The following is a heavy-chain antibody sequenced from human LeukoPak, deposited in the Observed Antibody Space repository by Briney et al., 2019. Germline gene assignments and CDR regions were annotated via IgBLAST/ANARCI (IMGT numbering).Heavy chain of an antibody. J-gene: IGHJ4*02. D-gene: IGHD5-24*01. CDR2: TYYRSKWYN. Sequence: QTLSLTCAISGDSVSSNSAAWNWIRQSPSRGLEWLGRTYYRSKWYNDYAVSVKSRITINPDTSKNQFSLQLNSVTPEDTAVYYCARDNGRDGYNTIDYWGQGTLVTVSS. CDR1: GDSVSSNSAA. V-gene: IGHV6-1*01. CDR3: ARDNGRDGYNTIDY.